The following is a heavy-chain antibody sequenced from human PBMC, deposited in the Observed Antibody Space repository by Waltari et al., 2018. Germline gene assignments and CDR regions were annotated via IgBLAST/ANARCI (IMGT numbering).Heavy chain of an antibody. CDR1: GFTFSDYH. D-gene: IGHD7-27*01. V-gene: IGHV3-11*04. J-gene: IGHJ4*02. CDR2: ISSSGSTV. CDR3: ARSRNWGPFDY. Sequence: QAQLVESGGGLVKPGGSLRLSCAASGFTFSDYHMSWIRQAPGKGLGGVSYISSSGSTVYYADAVKGRFTISRDNAKNSLYLQMNSLRAEDTAVYYCARSRNWGPFDYWGQGTLVTVSS.